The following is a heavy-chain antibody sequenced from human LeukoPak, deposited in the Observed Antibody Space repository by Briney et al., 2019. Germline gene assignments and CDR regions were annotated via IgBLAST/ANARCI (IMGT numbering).Heavy chain of an antibody. V-gene: IGHV3-74*01. CDR1: GFTFSSYW. CDR2: IKSDGTST. D-gene: IGHD1-26*01. Sequence: PGGSLRLSCAASGFTFSSYWMHWVRQAPGKGLVWVSRIKSDGTSTSYADSVEGRFTISRDNAKNTLYLQMNSLRAEDTAVYYCTREGDSGSYFYYFDYWGQGTLVTVSS. J-gene: IGHJ4*02. CDR3: TREGDSGSYFYYFDY.